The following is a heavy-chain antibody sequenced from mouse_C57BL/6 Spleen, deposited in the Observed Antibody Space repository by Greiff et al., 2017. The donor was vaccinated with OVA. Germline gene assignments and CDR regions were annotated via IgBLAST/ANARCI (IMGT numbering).Heavy chain of an antibody. CDR1: GFTFSDYY. V-gene: IGHV5-16*01. CDR3: ARGGYGSRRDFDV. Sequence: EVHLVESEGGLVQPGSSMKLSCTASGFTFSDYYMAWVRQVPEKGLEWVANINYDGSSTYYLDSLKSRFIISRDNAKNILYLQMSSLKSEDTATYYCARGGYGSRRDFDVWGTGTTVTVSS. CDR2: INYDGSST. J-gene: IGHJ1*03. D-gene: IGHD1-1*01.